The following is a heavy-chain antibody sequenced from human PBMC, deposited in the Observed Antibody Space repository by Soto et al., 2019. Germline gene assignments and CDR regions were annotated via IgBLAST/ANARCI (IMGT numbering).Heavy chain of an antibody. V-gene: IGHV4-31*03. J-gene: IGHJ6*02. CDR2: IYYSGST. D-gene: IGHD1-26*01. Sequence: QVQLQESGPGLVKPSQTLSLTCTVSGGSISSGGYYWSWIRQHPGKGLEWIGYIYYSGSTYYNPSLKSRVTISVDRGKNQFSLKLSSVTAADTAVYYCARDPPSHSYGMDVWGQGTTVTVSS. CDR3: ARDPPSHSYGMDV. CDR1: GGSISSGGYY.